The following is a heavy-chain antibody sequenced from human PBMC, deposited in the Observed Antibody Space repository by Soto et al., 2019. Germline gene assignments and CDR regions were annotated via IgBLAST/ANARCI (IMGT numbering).Heavy chain of an antibody. CDR3: ARGPAAGRGWFDP. V-gene: IGHV4-34*01. J-gene: IGHJ5*02. D-gene: IGHD6-13*01. CDR1: GGSFSGYY. Sequence: QVQLQQWGAGLLKPSETLSLTCAVYGGSFSGYYWSWIRQPPGKGLEWIGEIKHSGSTNYNPSLKSRVTISVDTSKNHCSPKLSSVTAADTAVYHCARGPAAGRGWFDPCGQGTLVTVPS. CDR2: IKHSGST.